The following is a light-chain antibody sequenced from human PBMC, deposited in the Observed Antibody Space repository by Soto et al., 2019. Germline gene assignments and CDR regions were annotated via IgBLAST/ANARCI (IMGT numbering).Light chain of an antibody. V-gene: IGKV1-5*03. CDR3: QQYRYFPWT. CDR2: KAS. Sequence: DIQMTQSPSTLSASVGDRVTITCRASQSISLSLAWHQQKPGKAPKPLMYKASSLESGAPSRFSGSGSGTEFTLTISSLQPDDFATYYCQQYRYFPWTFGQGTKV. J-gene: IGKJ1*01. CDR1: QSISLS.